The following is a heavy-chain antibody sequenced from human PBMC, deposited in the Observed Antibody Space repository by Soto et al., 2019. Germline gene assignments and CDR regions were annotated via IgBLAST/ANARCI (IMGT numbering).Heavy chain of an antibody. V-gene: IGHV1-46*01. CDR3: ARDYLSSKSCLSYFDY. CDR1: GYNFISHY. CDR2: INPSGGST. D-gene: IGHD2-2*01. Sequence: QVLLVQSGAEVTRPGASLKVSCKASGYNFISHYIHWVRQAPGQGLEWMGFINPSGGSTTHAQNSPGRLSMTRDTSTGTVYMDLSGLRSEDAAVYYCARDYLSSKSCLSYFDYWGQGTLVTVSS. J-gene: IGHJ4*02.